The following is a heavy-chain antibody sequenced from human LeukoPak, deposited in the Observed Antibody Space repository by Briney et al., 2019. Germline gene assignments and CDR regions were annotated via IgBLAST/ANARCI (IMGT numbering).Heavy chain of an antibody. CDR1: GSTFSSYA. V-gene: IGHV3-30*04. J-gene: IGHJ6*03. CDR2: ISYDGSNK. Sequence: PGGSLRLSCAASGSTFSSYAMHWVRQAPGKGLEWVAVISYDGSNKYYADSVKGRFTISRDNSKNTLYLQMNSLRAEDTAVYYCAREKVVLGYMDVWGKGTTVTVSS. CDR3: AREKVVLGYMDV. D-gene: IGHD2-15*01.